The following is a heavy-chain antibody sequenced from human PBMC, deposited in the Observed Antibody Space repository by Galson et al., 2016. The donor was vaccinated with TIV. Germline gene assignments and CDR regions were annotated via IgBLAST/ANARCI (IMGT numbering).Heavy chain of an antibody. CDR1: GFTFSSYA. V-gene: IGHV3-23*01. CDR3: AKKRIAGDGIGNWFDP. J-gene: IGHJ5*02. D-gene: IGHD6-13*01. Sequence: SLRLSCAASGFTFSSYAMSWVRQPPGKGLEWVSLISGSGGSTYYADSVKGRFTISRDNFKNTLYLQMDSLRAGDTAIYYCAKKRIAGDGIGNWFDPWGHGTLVTVSS. CDR2: ISGSGGST.